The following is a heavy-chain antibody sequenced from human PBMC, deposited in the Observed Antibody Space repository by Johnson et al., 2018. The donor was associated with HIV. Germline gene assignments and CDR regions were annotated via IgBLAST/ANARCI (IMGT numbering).Heavy chain of an antibody. CDR2: MWYDGSNK. CDR1: GFTFSSYG. J-gene: IGHJ3*02. CDR3: ARTCLGYYDSSGDVAFDI. D-gene: IGHD3-22*01. V-gene: IGHV3-33*01. Sequence: QVQLVESGGGVVQPGRSLRLSCVASGFTFSSYGMNWVRQAPGKGLEWVAVMWYDGSNKYYADSVKGRFTISRDNSKNTLYLQMNSLRAEDTAVYYCARTCLGYYDSSGDVAFDIWGQGTMVTVSS.